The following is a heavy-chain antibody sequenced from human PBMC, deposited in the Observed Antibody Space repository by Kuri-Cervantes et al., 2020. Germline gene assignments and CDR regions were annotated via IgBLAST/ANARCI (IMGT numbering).Heavy chain of an antibody. D-gene: IGHD1-26*01. V-gene: IGHV1-2*02. Sequence: ASVKVSCKASGYTFTGSYIHWVRQAPGQGLEWMGWINPNSGGTNYAQEFQGRVTMTRDTSISTAYMELSRLKSDDTAVYYCAREWELPDYDYYGMDVWGQGTTVTVSS. J-gene: IGHJ6*02. CDR1: GYTFTGSY. CDR2: INPNSGGT. CDR3: AREWELPDYDYYGMDV.